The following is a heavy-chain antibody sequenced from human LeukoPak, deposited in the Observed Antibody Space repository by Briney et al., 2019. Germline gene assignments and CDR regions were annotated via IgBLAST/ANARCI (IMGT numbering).Heavy chain of an antibody. V-gene: IGHV1-46*01. CDR1: GYTFTSYY. CDR3: ARTYSSSDEFDY. Sequence: GSVKVSCKASGYTFTSYYTHWVRQAPGQGLEWMGIINPSGGSTTYAQKFQGRVAMTRDTSTSRVYMEVSSLRSEDTAVYYCARTYSSSDEFDYWGQGTLVTVSS. D-gene: IGHD6-13*01. CDR2: INPSGGST. J-gene: IGHJ4*02.